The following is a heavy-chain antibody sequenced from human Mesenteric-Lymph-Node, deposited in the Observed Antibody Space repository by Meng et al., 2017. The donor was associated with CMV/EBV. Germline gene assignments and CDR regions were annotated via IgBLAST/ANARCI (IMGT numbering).Heavy chain of an antibody. D-gene: IGHD5-24*01. V-gene: IGHV4-59*01. CDR3: ATGGGWAGYNDY. CDR2: MYYPGST. CDR1: GGSISNYY. Sequence: SETLSLTCTVSGGSISNYYCTWIRQSPGKGLEWIGYMYYPGSTNYTPSLKSRLTISVDTSKNQFSLRLTSVTAADTAVYYCATGGGWAGYNDYWGQGTLVTVSS. J-gene: IGHJ4*02.